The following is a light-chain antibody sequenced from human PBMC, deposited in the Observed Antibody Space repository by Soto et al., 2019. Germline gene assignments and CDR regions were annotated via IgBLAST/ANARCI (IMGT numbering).Light chain of an antibody. V-gene: IGLV2-8*01. Sequence: QSVLTQPPSASGSPGQSVTISCTGSSSDVGGYNFVSWFQQHPGKAPKLIIYDVTKRPSGVPDRFSGSKSGNTASLTVSGLQAEDEADYYCISYAGTSGVFGGVTKHTVL. CDR1: SSDVGGYNF. CDR2: DVT. CDR3: ISYAGTSGV. J-gene: IGLJ3*02.